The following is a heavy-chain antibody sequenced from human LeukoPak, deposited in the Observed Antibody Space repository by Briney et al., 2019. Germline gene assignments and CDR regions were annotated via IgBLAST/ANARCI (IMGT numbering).Heavy chain of an antibody. CDR3: ARARYSSSSRNFDY. D-gene: IGHD6-6*01. CDR1: GGSINTTY. Sequence: SDTLSLTCSVSGGSINTTYWSWIRQPPGRGLEWIGSIHYSGSTNYNSSLKSRVIISVDTSKNQFSLKLSSVTAADTAVYYCARARYSSSSRNFDYWGQGTLVTISS. V-gene: IGHV4-59*12. J-gene: IGHJ4*02. CDR2: IHYSGST.